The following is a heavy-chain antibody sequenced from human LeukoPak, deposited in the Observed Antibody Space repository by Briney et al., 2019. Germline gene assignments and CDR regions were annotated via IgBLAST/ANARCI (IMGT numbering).Heavy chain of an antibody. CDR3: ARDGVYSTNFDAFDI. V-gene: IGHV1-2*02. J-gene: IGHJ3*02. CDR2: IDPNRGGS. D-gene: IGHD4-11*01. Sequence: ASVKVSCKASGYTFTAYYLHWVRQAPGQGLEWMGWIDPNRGGSSYAQKFQGRVTMTRDTSSSTIYMELSSLTSDDTAIYYCARDGVYSTNFDAFDIWGQGTRVTVSS. CDR1: GYTFTAYY.